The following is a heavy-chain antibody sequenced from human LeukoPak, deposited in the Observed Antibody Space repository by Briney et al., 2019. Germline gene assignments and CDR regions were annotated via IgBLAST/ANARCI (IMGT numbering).Heavy chain of an antibody. Sequence: SETLSLTCAVYGGSFSGHYWSWIRKPPGKGLEWIGEINHSGSTNYNPSLKSRVTISVDTSKNQFSLKLSSVTAADTAVYYCARDGAVAGAFDIWGQGTMVTVSS. CDR3: ARDGAVAGAFDI. CDR1: GGSFSGHY. J-gene: IGHJ3*02. D-gene: IGHD6-19*01. V-gene: IGHV4-34*01. CDR2: INHSGST.